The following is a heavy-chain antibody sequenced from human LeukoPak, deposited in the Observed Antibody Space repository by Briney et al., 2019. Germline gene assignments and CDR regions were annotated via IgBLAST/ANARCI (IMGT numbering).Heavy chain of an antibody. CDR2: IYYSGGT. D-gene: IGHD3-10*01. V-gene: IGHV4-59*01. CDR1: GGSISSSY. CDR3: ARAGWIITSGIDY. J-gene: IGHJ4*02. Sequence: SETLSLTCTVSGGSISSSYWNWLRQPPGKGLEWIGYIYYSGGTNYNPSLKSRVTISIDTSKKQFSLKLSSVTAADTALYYCARAGWIITSGIDYWGQGALVTVSS.